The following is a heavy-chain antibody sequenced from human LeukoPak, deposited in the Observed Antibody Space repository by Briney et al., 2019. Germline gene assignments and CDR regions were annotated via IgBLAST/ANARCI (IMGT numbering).Heavy chain of an antibody. D-gene: IGHD2-15*01. Sequence: GGSLRLSCAVSGFTVSSNYMSWVRQAPGKGLEWVSLIHSGGTTDYADSVKDRFSISRDYSKNTVNLQINSLRAEDTAVYYCARERRYCSGDNCYSGLDYWGQGTQVTVS. CDR1: GFTVSSNY. CDR2: IHSGGTT. CDR3: ARERRYCSGDNCYSGLDY. J-gene: IGHJ4*02. V-gene: IGHV3-53*01.